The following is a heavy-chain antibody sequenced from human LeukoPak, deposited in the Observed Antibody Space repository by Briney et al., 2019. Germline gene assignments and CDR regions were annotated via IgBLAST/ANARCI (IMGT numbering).Heavy chain of an antibody. J-gene: IGHJ4*02. V-gene: IGHV3-30-3*01. D-gene: IGHD3-22*01. CDR1: GSTLRSFA. CDR3: ARDREYYYDSSGYLDY. Sequence: GGSLSPPCAAPGSTLRSFAMHGVRQAQGKGLEWVAVISYDGSNKYYADSVKGRFTISRDNSKNTLYLQMNSLRAEDTAVYYCARDREYYYDSSGYLDYWGQGTLVTVSS. CDR2: ISYDGSNK.